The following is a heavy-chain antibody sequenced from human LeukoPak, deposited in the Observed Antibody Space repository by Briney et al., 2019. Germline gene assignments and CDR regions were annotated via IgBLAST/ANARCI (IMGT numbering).Heavy chain of an antibody. CDR1: GFTFSSYS. V-gene: IGHV3-48*02. D-gene: IGHD4-17*01. CDR3: ARGVTVTTDF. CDR2: ISSSSTTI. Sequence: GGSLRLSCAASGFTFSSYSMNWVRQAPGKGLEWVSYISSSSTTIYYADSVKGRFTISRDNAKNSLYLQMNSLRDEDTAIYYCARGVTVTTDFWGQGTLVTVSS. J-gene: IGHJ4*02.